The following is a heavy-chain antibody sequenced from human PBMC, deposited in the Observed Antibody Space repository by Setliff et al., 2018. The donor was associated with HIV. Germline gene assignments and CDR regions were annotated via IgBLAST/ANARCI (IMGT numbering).Heavy chain of an antibody. CDR2: IYIYNSGST. CDR3: ARGENFDY. V-gene: IGHV4-59*01. J-gene: IGHJ4*02. CDR1: GGSFSGYY. Sequence: PSETLSLTCSVSGGSFSGYYWSWIRQPPGKGLEWIGYIYIYNSGSTNYNPSLTSRVTISADTSRNQFSLKLTSVTAADTAIYYCARGENFDYWGQGTQVTVSS.